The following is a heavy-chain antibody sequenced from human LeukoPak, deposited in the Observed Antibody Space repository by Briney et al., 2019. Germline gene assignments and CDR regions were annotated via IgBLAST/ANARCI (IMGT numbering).Heavy chain of an antibody. CDR2: IYYSGST. Sequence: SETLSLTCTVSGGSISSYYWSWIRQPPGKGLEWIGYIYYSGSTNYNPSLKSRVTISVDTSKNQFSLRLSSVTAADTAVYYCASGTTVTTDDAFDIWGQGTMVTVSS. V-gene: IGHV4-59*01. J-gene: IGHJ3*02. D-gene: IGHD4-11*01. CDR1: GGSISSYY. CDR3: ASGTTVTTDDAFDI.